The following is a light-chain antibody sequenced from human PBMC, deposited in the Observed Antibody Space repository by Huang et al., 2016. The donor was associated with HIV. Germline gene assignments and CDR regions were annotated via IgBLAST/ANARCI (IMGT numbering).Light chain of an antibody. V-gene: IGKV3-15*01. CDR1: QSISSS. J-gene: IGKJ1*01. Sequence: EIVMTQSPATLSVSPGERATLSCRASQSISSSLAWYQQKPGQAPRLLIYGATSRATAIPAMFSGSASWTEFTLTISILQSEDFAVYYCQQYNNWHRTFGQGTKVEIK. CDR3: QQYNNWHRT. CDR2: GAT.